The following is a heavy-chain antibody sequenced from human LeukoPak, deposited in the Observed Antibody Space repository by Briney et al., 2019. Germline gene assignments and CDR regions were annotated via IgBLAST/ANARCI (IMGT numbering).Heavy chain of an antibody. Sequence: GASVKVSCKASGGTFSSYAISWVRQAPGQGLEWMGGIIPIFGTANYAQKFQGRVTITADKSTSTAYMELSSLRSEDTAVYYCVRDSSGFFDYWGQGTLVTVSS. CDR3: VRDSSGFFDY. CDR1: GGTFSSYA. CDR2: IIPIFGTA. D-gene: IGHD3-22*01. J-gene: IGHJ4*02. V-gene: IGHV1-69*06.